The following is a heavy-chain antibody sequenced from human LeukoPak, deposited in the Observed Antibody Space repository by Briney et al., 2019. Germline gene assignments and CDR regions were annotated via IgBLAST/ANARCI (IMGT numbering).Heavy chain of an antibody. CDR3: AASTMVRGVTHYYYGMDV. CDR1: GFTFSSYA. D-gene: IGHD3-10*01. Sequence: GWSLTLSCAASGFTFSSYAMNWVRQAPGKGLEWVSAISDSGGSTYYADSVKGRFTISRDNSKNTLYLQMNSLRAEDTAIYYCAASTMVRGVTHYYYGMDVWGQGTTVTVSS. J-gene: IGHJ6*02. CDR2: ISDSGGST. V-gene: IGHV3-23*01.